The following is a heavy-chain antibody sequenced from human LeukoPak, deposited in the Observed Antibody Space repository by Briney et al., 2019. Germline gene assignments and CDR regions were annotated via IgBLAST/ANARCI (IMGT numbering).Heavy chain of an antibody. CDR2: IGGRGGST. J-gene: IGHJ5*02. CDR1: GFGSSDFT. Sequence: GGSLRLSCSASGFGSSDFTMTWVRQAPGKGPEWVSAIGGRGGSTYYADSVGGRFTISRDNSKDMVYLQMNSLKVEDTATYYCGKEGGAWGQGTKVTVSS. CDR3: GKEGGA. V-gene: IGHV3-23*01. D-gene: IGHD3-16*01.